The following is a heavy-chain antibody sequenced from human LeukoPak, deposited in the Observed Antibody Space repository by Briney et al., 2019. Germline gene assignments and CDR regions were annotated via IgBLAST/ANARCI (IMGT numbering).Heavy chain of an antibody. CDR2: ISDIGSI. CDR1: GGSISSSSYY. J-gene: IGHJ6*02. V-gene: IGHV4-61*05. Sequence: PSETLSLTCTVSGGSISSSSYYWSWIRQPPGKGLEWIAYISDIGSINYNPSLKSRVTISLDTSKNQFSLKLSSVTAADTAVYYCAGHHPRNTVDVWGQGTTVTVSS. CDR3: AGHHPRNTVDV. D-gene: IGHD2/OR15-2a*01.